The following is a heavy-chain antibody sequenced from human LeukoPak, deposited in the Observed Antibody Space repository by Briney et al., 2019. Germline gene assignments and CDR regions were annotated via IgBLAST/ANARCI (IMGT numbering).Heavy chain of an antibody. CDR1: GGTFSSYA. J-gene: IGHJ6*03. CDR3: ARRTYGSGSYYNGDYYYMDV. Sequence: ASVKVSCKASGGTFSSYAISWVRQAPGQGLEWMGGIIPIFGTANYAQKSQGRVTITTDESTSTAYMELSSLRSEDTAVYYCARRTYGSGSYYNGDYYYMDVRGKGTTVTVSS. D-gene: IGHD3-10*01. CDR2: IIPIFGTA. V-gene: IGHV1-69*05.